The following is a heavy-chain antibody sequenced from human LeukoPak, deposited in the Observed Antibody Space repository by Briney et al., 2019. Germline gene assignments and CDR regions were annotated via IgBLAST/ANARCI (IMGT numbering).Heavy chain of an antibody. CDR3: ARDSEVGSFYDFWSGYTPGWFDP. V-gene: IGHV1-69*01. CDR1: GGTFSSYA. D-gene: IGHD3-3*01. Sequence: SVKVSCKASGGTFSSYAISWVRQAPGQGLEWMGGIIPIFGTANYAQKFQGRVTITADESTSTAYMELSSLRSEDTAAYYCARDSEVGSFYDFWSGYTPGWFDPWGQGTLVTVSS. CDR2: IIPIFGTA. J-gene: IGHJ5*02.